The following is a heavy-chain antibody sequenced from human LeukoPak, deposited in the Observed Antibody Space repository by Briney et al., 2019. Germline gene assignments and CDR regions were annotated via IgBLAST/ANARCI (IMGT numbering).Heavy chain of an antibody. Sequence: GGSLRRSCAGSGFTCSNYDMHWVRQATGKGLEWVSAIGAAGQTYYPGSVKGRFTISRDNAKNSLYLQMDSLRAGDSAVYYCAREGGDEAFDIWGKGTMVTVSS. V-gene: IGHV3-13*01. CDR2: IGAAGQT. J-gene: IGHJ3*02. D-gene: IGHD3-10*01. CDR1: GFTCSNYD. CDR3: AREGGDEAFDI.